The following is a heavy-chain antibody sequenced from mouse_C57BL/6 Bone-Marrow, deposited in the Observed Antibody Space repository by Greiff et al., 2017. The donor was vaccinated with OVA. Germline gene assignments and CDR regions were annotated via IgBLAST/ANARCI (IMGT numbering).Heavy chain of an antibody. V-gene: IGHV1-64*01. CDR3: ANPTGSHYYAMDY. CDR2: IHPNSGST. CDR1: GYTFTSYW. Sequence: VQLQQPGAELVKPGASVKLSCKASGYTFTSYWMHWVKQRPGQGLEWIGMIHPNSGSTNYNEKFKSKATLTVDKSSSTAYMQLSSLTSEDSAVYYCANPTGSHYYAMDYWGQGTSVTVSS. D-gene: IGHD4-1*02. J-gene: IGHJ4*01.